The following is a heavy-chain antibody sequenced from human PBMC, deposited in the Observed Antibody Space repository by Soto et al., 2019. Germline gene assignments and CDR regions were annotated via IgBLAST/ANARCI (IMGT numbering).Heavy chain of an antibody. D-gene: IGHD6-19*01. CDR1: GFTFSSYG. V-gene: IGHV3-30*18. Sequence: QVQLVESGGGVVQPGRSLRLSCEASGFTFSSYGMHWVRQAPGKGLEWVAVISYDGSNKYYADSVKGRFTISRDNSKNTLYLQMNSLRAEDTAVYYCAKDLAIAVANWFDPWGQGTLVTVSS. J-gene: IGHJ5*02. CDR2: ISYDGSNK. CDR3: AKDLAIAVANWFDP.